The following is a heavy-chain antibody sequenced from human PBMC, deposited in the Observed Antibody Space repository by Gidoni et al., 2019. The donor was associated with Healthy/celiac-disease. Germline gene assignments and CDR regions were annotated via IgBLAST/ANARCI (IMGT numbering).Heavy chain of an antibody. CDR3: ARNIVVVTATLESYYDYGMDV. CDR2: IYTSGST. J-gene: IGHJ6*02. Sequence: QVQLQESGPGLVKPSETLSLTCTVSGGSISSYYWSWIRQPAGKGLEWIGRIYTSGSTNYNPSLKSRVTMSVDTSKNQFSLKLSSVTAADTAVYYCARNIVVVTATLESYYDYGMDVWGQGTTVTVSS. D-gene: IGHD2-21*02. CDR1: GGSISSYY. V-gene: IGHV4-4*07.